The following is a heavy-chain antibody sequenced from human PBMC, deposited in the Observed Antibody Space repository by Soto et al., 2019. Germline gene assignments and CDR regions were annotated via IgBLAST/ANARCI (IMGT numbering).Heavy chain of an antibody. CDR1: GYSISSGYY. D-gene: IGHD6-19*01. Sequence: SETLSLTCAVSGYSISSGYYGGWIRQPPGKGLEWIGSIYHSGSTYYNPSLKSRVTISVDTSKNQFSLKLSSVTAADTAVYYCAGSIAVAGSGYWVQGTLVTVSS. J-gene: IGHJ4*02. CDR2: IYHSGST. V-gene: IGHV4-38-2*01. CDR3: AGSIAVAGSGY.